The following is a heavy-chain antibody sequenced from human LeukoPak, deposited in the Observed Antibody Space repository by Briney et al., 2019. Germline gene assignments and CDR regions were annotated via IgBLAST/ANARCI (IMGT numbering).Heavy chain of an antibody. D-gene: IGHD2-2*01. CDR1: GYTFTSYG. CDR2: ISAYNGNT. V-gene: IGHV1-18*01. Sequence: GASVKVSCKASGYTFTSYGISWVRQAPGQGLEWMGWISAYNGNTNYAQKLQGRVTMTTDTSTSTAYMELRSLRSDDTAVYYCAGVVVVPAAMWLAFDIWGQGTMVTVSS. CDR3: AGVVVVPAAMWLAFDI. J-gene: IGHJ3*02.